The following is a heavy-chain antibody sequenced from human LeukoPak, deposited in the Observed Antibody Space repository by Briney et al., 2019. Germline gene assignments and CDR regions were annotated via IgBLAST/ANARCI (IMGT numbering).Heavy chain of an antibody. Sequence: ASVKVSCKASGYTFTGYYMHWVRQAPGQGLEWMGWINPNSGGTNYAQKFQGWVTMTTDTSTSTAYMELRSLRSDDTAVYYCARDDPPIRGYGMDVWGQGTTVTVSS. CDR2: INPNSGGT. J-gene: IGHJ6*02. CDR3: ARDDPPIRGYGMDV. V-gene: IGHV1-2*04. D-gene: IGHD3-10*01. CDR1: GYTFTGYY.